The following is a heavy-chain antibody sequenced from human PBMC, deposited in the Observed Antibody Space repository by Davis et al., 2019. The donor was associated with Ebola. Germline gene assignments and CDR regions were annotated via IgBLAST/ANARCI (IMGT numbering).Heavy chain of an antibody. D-gene: IGHD2-2*01. Sequence: GESLKISCAASGFTLSNYGMSWVRQAPGKGLEWVTAISGSGGTYYADSVKGRFTISRENSKNTLYLQMNSLRAEDTAVYYCAKSRNSASCYQSPNSYWGQGTLVTVSS. CDR3: AKSRNSASCYQSPNSY. CDR1: GFTLSNYG. CDR2: ISGSGGT. V-gene: IGHV3-23*01. J-gene: IGHJ4*02.